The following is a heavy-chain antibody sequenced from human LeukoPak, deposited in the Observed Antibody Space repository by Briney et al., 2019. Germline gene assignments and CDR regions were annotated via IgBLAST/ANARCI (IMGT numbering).Heavy chain of an antibody. J-gene: IGHJ6*03. V-gene: IGHV3-7*01. Sequence: GGSLRLSCAASGFTSRSYWMTWVRQAPGKGPEWVANIKQDGSEKYYVDSVKGRFTISRDNAKNSLYLQMNSLRAEDTAVYYCARYSDYDSSGNHYYYMDVWGKGTTVTVSS. CDR3: ARYSDYDSSGNHYYYMDV. D-gene: IGHD3-22*01. CDR1: GFTSRSYW. CDR2: IKQDGSEK.